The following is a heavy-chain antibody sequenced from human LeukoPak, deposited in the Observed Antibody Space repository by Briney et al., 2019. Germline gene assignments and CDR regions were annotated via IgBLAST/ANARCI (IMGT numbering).Heavy chain of an antibody. CDR3: AKRFTSDWHVVDY. V-gene: IGHV3-30*02. D-gene: IGHD6-19*01. CDR1: GFTFRSYG. CDR2: IRFDGSNK. Sequence: GGSLRLSCAASGFTFRSYGMHWVRQAPGKGLEGVAFIRFDGSNKYYADSVKGRFTISRDNSKNTLYLQMNSLRAEDTAVYYCAKRFTSDWHVVDYWGQGTLVTVSS. J-gene: IGHJ4*02.